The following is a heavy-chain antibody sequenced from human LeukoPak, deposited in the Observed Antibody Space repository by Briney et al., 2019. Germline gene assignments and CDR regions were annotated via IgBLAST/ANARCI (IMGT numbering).Heavy chain of an antibody. CDR3: ARGGSSWYSWFDP. D-gene: IGHD6-13*01. CDR2: IYYSGST. J-gene: IGHJ5*02. V-gene: IGHV4-31*03. Sequence: SETLSLTCTVSGGSISSGGYYWSWIRQHPGKGLEWIGYIYYSGSTYYNPSLKSRATISVDTSKNQFSLKLSSVTAADTAVYHCARGGSSWYSWFDPWGQGTLVTVSS. CDR1: GGSISSGGYY.